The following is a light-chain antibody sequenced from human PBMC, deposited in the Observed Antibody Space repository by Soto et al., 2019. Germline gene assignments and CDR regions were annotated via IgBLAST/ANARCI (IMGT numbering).Light chain of an antibody. Sequence: DIPMTQSPSRLYASVGDSVTITCRASQSISGWLAWYQQKPGEAPKVLIYDASSLESGVPSRFSGSGSGTEVTLTISRLQPGDFATYYGQYYDSDPWAFRQGTKVEIK. CDR3: QYYDSDPWA. CDR1: QSISGW. V-gene: IGKV1-5*01. J-gene: IGKJ1*01. CDR2: DAS.